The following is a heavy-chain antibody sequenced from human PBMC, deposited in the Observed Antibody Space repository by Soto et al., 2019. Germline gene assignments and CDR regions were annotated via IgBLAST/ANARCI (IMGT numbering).Heavy chain of an antibody. CDR3: ARQRDYGGFEIDY. Sequence: PWETLSLTCTVSGGSLSTYYWSWIRQPPGKGLEWIVYMSYSGSSNYNPSLKSRVTMSVDTSKNQVSLKLSSVTAADTAVYYCARQRDYGGFEIDYWGQGTLVTVSS. CDR1: GGSLSTYY. J-gene: IGHJ4*02. D-gene: IGHD4-17*01. V-gene: IGHV4-59*08. CDR2: MSYSGSS.